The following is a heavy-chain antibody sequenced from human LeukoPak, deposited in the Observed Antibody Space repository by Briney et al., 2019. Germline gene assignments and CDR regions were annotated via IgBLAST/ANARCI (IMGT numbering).Heavy chain of an antibody. CDR3: ARHVWGSISYMDV. Sequence: PSETLSLTXTVSDFSIVNIYYWGWIREPPGKGLERIGSIYHSGSIYYNPSLRSRGTISVDTSKNQFSLRLSSVTAADTAVYYCARHVWGSISYMDVWGKWTTVTVSS. CDR2: IYHSGSI. D-gene: IGHD6-6*01. V-gene: IGHV4-38-2*02. J-gene: IGHJ6*03. CDR1: DFSIVNIYY.